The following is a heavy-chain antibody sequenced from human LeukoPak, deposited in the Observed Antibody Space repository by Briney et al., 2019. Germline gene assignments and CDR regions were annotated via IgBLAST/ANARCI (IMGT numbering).Heavy chain of an antibody. CDR3: ARDLSGSLYYFDY. J-gene: IGHJ4*02. Sequence: GGSLRLSCAASGFTFSSYWMSWVRQVPGEGLEWVANIKQDGSEKYYVDSVKGRFTISRDNAKNSLYLQMNSLRAEDTAVYYCARDLSGSLYYFDYWGQGTLVTVSS. D-gene: IGHD1-26*01. V-gene: IGHV3-7*03. CDR2: IKQDGSEK. CDR1: GFTFSSYW.